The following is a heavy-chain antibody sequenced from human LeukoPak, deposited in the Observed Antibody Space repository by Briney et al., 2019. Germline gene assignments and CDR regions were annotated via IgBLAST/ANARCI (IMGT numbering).Heavy chain of an antibody. V-gene: IGHV4-34*01. CDR2: INHSGIT. CDR1: GGSFRGYS. CDR3: ATLVSTRYYFDY. D-gene: IGHD5/OR15-5a*01. Sequence: SETLSLTCAVYGGSFRGYSWTWIRQSPGKGLEWIGEINHSGITYYNHFNSSLKSRVTISIDTSKNQFSLRLTSVTAADTAVYFCATLVSTRYYFDYWGQGTLVTVSS. J-gene: IGHJ4*02.